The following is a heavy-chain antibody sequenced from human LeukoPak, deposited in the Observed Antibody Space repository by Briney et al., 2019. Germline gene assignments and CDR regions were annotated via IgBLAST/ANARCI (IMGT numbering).Heavy chain of an antibody. CDR3: ARDGMDTAMVSVDY. J-gene: IGHJ4*02. Sequence: GGSLRLSCAASGFTFSSYAMHWVRQAPGKGLEWVAVISYDGSNKYYADSVKGRFTIPRDNSKNTLYLQMNSLRAEDTAVYYCARDGMDTAMVSVDYWGQGTLVTVSS. D-gene: IGHD5-18*01. CDR2: ISYDGSNK. V-gene: IGHV3-30-3*01. CDR1: GFTFSSYA.